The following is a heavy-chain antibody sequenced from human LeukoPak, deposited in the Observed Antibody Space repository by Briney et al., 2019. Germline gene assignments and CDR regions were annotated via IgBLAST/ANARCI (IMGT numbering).Heavy chain of an antibody. V-gene: IGHV3-21*01. D-gene: IGHD3-10*01. CDR3: ARDAVRGVITYYFDY. J-gene: IGHJ4*02. CDR1: GFTFSSYS. CDR2: ISSSSSYI. Sequence: GGSLRLSCAASGFTFSSYSMNWVRQAPGKGLEWVSSISSSSSYIYYADSVKGRFTISRDNAKNSLYLQMNSLRAEDTAVYYCARDAVRGVITYYFDYWGQGTLVTVSS.